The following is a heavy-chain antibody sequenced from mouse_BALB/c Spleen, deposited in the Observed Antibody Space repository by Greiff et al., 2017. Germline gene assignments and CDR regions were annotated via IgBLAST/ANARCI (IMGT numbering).Heavy chain of an antibody. Sequence: EVMLVESGGGLVQPGGSRKLSCAASGFTFSSFGMHWVRQAPEKGLEWVAYISSGSSTIYYADTVKGRFTISRDNPKNTLFLQMTSLRSEDTAMYYCARHGLLYMDYWGQGTSVTVSS. CDR3: ARHGLLYMDY. D-gene: IGHD2-12*01. V-gene: IGHV5-17*02. CDR1: GFTFSSFG. J-gene: IGHJ4*01. CDR2: ISSGSSTI.